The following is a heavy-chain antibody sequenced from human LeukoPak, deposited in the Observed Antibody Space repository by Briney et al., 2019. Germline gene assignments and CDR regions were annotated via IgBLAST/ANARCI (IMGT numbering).Heavy chain of an antibody. D-gene: IGHD3-10*01. CDR3: ARQDARVRGVIMGIYYYYYMDV. Sequence: GSLRLSCAASGFTFSSYWMSWVRPAPGKGLEWVANIKQDGSEKYYVDSVKGRFTISRDNAKNSLYLQMNSLRAEDTAVYYCARQDARVRGVIMGIYYYYYMDVWGKGTTVTISS. J-gene: IGHJ6*03. V-gene: IGHV3-7*03. CDR2: IKQDGSEK. CDR1: GFTFSSYW.